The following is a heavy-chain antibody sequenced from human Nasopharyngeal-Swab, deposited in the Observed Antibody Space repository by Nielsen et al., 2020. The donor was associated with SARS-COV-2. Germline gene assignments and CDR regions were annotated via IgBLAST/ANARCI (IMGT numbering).Heavy chain of an antibody. Sequence: ASVKVSCKVSGYTLTELSMHWVRQAPGQGLEWMGRINPNSGGTNYAQKFQGRVTMTRDTSISTAYMELSRLRSDDTAVYYCARVLKGTTVTTYVQSLIYWGQGTLVTVSS. V-gene: IGHV1-2*06. J-gene: IGHJ4*02. CDR3: ARVLKGTTVTTYVQSLIY. CDR2: INPNSGGT. CDR1: GYTLTELS. D-gene: IGHD4-17*01.